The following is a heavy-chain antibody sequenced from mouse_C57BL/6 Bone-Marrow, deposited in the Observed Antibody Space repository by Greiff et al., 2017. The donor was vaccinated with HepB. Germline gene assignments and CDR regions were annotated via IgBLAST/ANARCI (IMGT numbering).Heavy chain of an antibody. Sequence: QVHVKQPGAELVKPGASVKMSCKASGYTFTSYWITWVKQRPGQGLEWIGDIYPGSGSTNYNEKFKSKATLTVDTSSSTAYMQLSSLTSEDSAVYYCARRDDYWGQGTTLTVSS. J-gene: IGHJ2*01. CDR3: ARRDDY. V-gene: IGHV1-55*01. CDR2: IYPGSGST. CDR1: GYTFTSYW.